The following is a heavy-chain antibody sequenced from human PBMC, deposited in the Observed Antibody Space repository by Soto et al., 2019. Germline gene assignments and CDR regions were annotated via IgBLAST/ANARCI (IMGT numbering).Heavy chain of an antibody. D-gene: IGHD3-10*01. Sequence: QVQLVQSGTEVTKPGSSVTVACTASGDIFSRSTLSWVRQAPGQRLEWMGRIIPMLGMSNSALKFQGRLTISADPSTNQVYMQLNSLRSDDTAVYYCATSDGSGSAHFDSWGQRTLVTVSS. V-gene: IGHV1-69*02. CDR3: ATSDGSGSAHFDS. CDR2: IIPMLGMS. CDR1: GDIFSRST. J-gene: IGHJ4*02.